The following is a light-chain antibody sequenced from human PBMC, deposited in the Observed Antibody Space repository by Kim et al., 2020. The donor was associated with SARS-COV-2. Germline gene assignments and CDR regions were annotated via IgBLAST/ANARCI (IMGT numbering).Light chain of an antibody. Sequence: QSITLSCTGTSSDVGGYNYVSWYQQHPGKAPKLMIYDVSKRPSGVSNRFSGSKSGNTASLTISGLQAEDEADYYCSSYTSSSTLVVFGGGTQLTVL. CDR1: SSDVGGYNY. CDR3: SSYTSSSTLVV. J-gene: IGLJ2*01. CDR2: DVS. V-gene: IGLV2-14*04.